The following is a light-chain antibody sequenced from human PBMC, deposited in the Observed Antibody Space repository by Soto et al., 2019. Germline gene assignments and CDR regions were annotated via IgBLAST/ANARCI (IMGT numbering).Light chain of an antibody. CDR1: SSNIGSDY. CDR2: RDI. CDR3: ATWDASLRGLV. Sequence: QSVLTQPPSASGTPGQTVTITCSGSSSNIGSDYVFWYQQLPGTAPRLLIYRDIQRPSWVPARLSCSKSGSSGALAVSALRSEDEAVYYCATWDASLRGLVFGGGTKLTVL. J-gene: IGLJ2*01. V-gene: IGLV1-47*01.